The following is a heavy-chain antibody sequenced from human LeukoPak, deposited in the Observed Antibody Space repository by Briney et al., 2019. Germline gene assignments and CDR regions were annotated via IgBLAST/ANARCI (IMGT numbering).Heavy chain of an antibody. CDR3: ARVFGKLGPLAYYYYGMDV. CDR2: INSDGSST. V-gene: IGHV3-74*01. D-gene: IGHD7-27*01. CDR1: GFTFSSYW. J-gene: IGHJ6*02. Sequence: GGSLRLSCAASGFTFSSYWMHWVRQAPGKGLVWVSRINSDGSSTSYADSVKGRFTISRDNAKNTLYLQMNSLKAEDTAVYYCARVFGKLGPLAYYYYGMDVWGQGTTVTVSS.